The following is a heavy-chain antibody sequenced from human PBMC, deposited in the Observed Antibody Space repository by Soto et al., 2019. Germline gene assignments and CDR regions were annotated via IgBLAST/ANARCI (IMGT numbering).Heavy chain of an antibody. CDR1: GFTFSSYR. Sequence: GGSQRLSCAASGFTFSSYRMHWVRHAPGKGPWWFARINSEGSSTSYPVSVKGRFTISRDNVKNTLDLQMNSLRAEDTAVYYCARKVNSDYYGMDVWGQGTTVTVSS. CDR3: ARKVNSDYYGMDV. D-gene: IGHD3-10*01. CDR2: INSEGSST. J-gene: IGHJ6*02. V-gene: IGHV3-74*01.